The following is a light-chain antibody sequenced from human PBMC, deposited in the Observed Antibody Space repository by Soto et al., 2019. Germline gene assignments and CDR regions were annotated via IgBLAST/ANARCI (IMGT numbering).Light chain of an antibody. CDR1: QSVSIY. V-gene: IGKV3-11*01. Sequence: EIVLTQSPATLSLFPGERATLSCRASQSVSIYLAWYQQKPGQAHRLLIYDASNRATGIPARFSGSGSGTDVTLTISSLEPEDFAVYYCQQRSNWPPEITFGQGTRLEIK. CDR2: DAS. J-gene: IGKJ5*01. CDR3: QQRSNWPPEIT.